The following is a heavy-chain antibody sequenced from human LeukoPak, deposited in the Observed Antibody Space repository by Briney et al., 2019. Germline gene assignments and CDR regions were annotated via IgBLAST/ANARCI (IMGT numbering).Heavy chain of an antibody. CDR3: ARDHLANLASRLFDP. D-gene: IGHD3-3*01. J-gene: IGHJ5*02. CDR1: GGSISSYY. V-gene: IGHV4-59*01. CDR2: IYYSGST. Sequence: PSETLSLTCTVSGGSISSYYWSWIRQPPGKGLEWIGYIYYSGSTNYNPSLKSRVTISVDTSKNQFSLKLSSVTAADTAVYFCARDHLANLASRLFDPWGQGTLVTVSS.